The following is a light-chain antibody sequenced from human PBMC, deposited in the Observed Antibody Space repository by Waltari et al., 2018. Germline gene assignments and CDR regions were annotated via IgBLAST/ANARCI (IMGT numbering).Light chain of an antibody. CDR2: EVT. CDR3: CSYASGSTFV. J-gene: IGLJ2*01. V-gene: IGLV2-23*02. Sequence: QSALTQPASVSVSPGQSITISCAGTSSDVGNYNLVSWYQQHAGEAPKLMIYEVTKRPSGVSNRFSGSKSGNTASLTISGLQAEDEADYYCCSYASGSTFVFGGGTKLTVL. CDR1: SSDVGNYNL.